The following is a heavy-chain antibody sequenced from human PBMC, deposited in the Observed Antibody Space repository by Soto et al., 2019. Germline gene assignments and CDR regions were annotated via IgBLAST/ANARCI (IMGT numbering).Heavy chain of an antibody. CDR2: MNPNSGNT. J-gene: IGHJ6*03. D-gene: IGHD2-2*02. V-gene: IGHV1-8*01. CDR3: ARLYRFSTPYYYYYYMDV. Sequence: GASVKVSCKASGYTFTSYDINWVRQATGQGLEWMGWMNPNSGNTGYAQKFQGRVTMTRNTSISTACMELSSLGSEDTAVYYCARLYRFSTPYYYYYYMDVWGKGTTVTVSS. CDR1: GYTFTSYD.